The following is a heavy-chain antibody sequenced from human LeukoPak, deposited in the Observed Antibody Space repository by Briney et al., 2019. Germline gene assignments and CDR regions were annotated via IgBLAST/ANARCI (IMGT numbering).Heavy chain of an antibody. CDR3: ARDLREGSSSYQIPFDY. D-gene: IGHD6-13*01. CDR1: GYTFTNYG. Sequence: ASVKISCKASGYTFTNYGISWVRQAPGQGLEWMGWSSAYNGNTNYAQRLQGRVTMTADTSTSTAYMELRSLRSDDTAVYFCARDLREGSSSYQIPFDYWGQGTLVTVSS. CDR2: SSAYNGNT. V-gene: IGHV1-18*01. J-gene: IGHJ4*02.